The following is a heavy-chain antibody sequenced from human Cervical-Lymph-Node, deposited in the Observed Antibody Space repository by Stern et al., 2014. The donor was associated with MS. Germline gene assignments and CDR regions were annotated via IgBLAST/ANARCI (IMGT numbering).Heavy chain of an antibody. V-gene: IGHV3-30-3*01. D-gene: IGHD4-17*01. J-gene: IGHJ4*02. Sequence: VQLVESGGGVVQPGKSLRLSCAASGFTFTHYSMHWVRQAPGKGLEWVAAVSDDGSDKYYADSVKGRLTIFRDNSKNTLLLQMNSLRTEDTAVYYCARDRLDYGDDHYFDYWGQGTLVTVSS. CDR1: GFTFTHYS. CDR3: ARDRLDYGDDHYFDY. CDR2: VSDDGSDK.